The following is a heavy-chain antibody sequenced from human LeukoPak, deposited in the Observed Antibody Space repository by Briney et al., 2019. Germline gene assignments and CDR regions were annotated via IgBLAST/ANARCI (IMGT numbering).Heavy chain of an antibody. CDR3: VKDSGVVPAAISPRFDY. Sequence: GGSLRLSCAASGFTFSSYAMSWVRQAPGKGLEWVSAISGSGGSTYYADSVKGRFTISRDNSKNTLYLQMNSLRAEDTAVYYCVKDSGVVPAAISPRFDYWGQGTLVTVSS. CDR2: ISGSGGST. CDR1: GFTFSSYA. D-gene: IGHD2-2*01. J-gene: IGHJ4*02. V-gene: IGHV3-23*01.